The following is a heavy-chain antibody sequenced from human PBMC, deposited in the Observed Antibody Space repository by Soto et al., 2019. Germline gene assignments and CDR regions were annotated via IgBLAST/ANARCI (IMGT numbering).Heavy chain of an antibody. J-gene: IGHJ4*02. Sequence: GGSLRLSCAASGFTFRIYAMHWVRQAPGKGLEWLAVISNDGNDKHCADSVKGRFTISRDNSKNTLYLQMSSLRAKDSAIYYCAKDRDMAAAGYHFDYWGQGTLVTVSS. CDR3: AKDRDMAAAGYHFDY. V-gene: IGHV3-30*18. CDR2: ISNDGNDK. CDR1: GFTFRIYA. D-gene: IGHD6-13*01.